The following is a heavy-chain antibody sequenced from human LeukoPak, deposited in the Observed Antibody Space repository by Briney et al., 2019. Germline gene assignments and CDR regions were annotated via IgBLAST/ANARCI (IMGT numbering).Heavy chain of an antibody. CDR3: ARDRQTTIFGVVTRHYYYMDV. Sequence: SETLSLTCTVSGGSISSYYWSWIRQPAGKGLEWIGRIYTSGSTNYNPSLKSRVTMSVDTSKNQFSLKLSSVTAADTAVYYCARDRQTTIFGVVTRHYYYMDVWAKGPRSPSP. D-gene: IGHD3-3*01. V-gene: IGHV4-4*07. CDR2: IYTSGST. CDR1: GGSISSYY. J-gene: IGHJ6*03.